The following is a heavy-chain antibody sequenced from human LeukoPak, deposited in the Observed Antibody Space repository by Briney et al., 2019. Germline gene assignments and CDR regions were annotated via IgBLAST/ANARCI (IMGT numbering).Heavy chain of an antibody. Sequence: SETLSLSCTVSGGSISNYYWNWIRQPPGKGLEWIGYIYSSGSTNYNPSLKSRVTISIDTSKNQFSLKLSSVTATDTAVYYCARRDYADYWAQG. CDR3: ARRDYADY. CDR1: GGSISNYY. CDR2: IYSSGST. V-gene: IGHV4-59*01. J-gene: IGHJ4*02.